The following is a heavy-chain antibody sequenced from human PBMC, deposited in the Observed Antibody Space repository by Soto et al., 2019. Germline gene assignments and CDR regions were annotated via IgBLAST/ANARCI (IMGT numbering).Heavy chain of an antibody. CDR3: TRGDFWSGTDY. Sequence: GGSLRLSCAASGFTFSNYAMSWVRQAPGKGLEWVSGIRGAGGGTNYTDSVKGRFIISRDNSKKTLYLHMSSLRAEDTAVYYRTRGDFWSGTDYWGQGALVTVSS. J-gene: IGHJ4*02. CDR2: IRGAGGGT. V-gene: IGHV3-23*01. D-gene: IGHD3-3*01. CDR1: GFTFSNYA.